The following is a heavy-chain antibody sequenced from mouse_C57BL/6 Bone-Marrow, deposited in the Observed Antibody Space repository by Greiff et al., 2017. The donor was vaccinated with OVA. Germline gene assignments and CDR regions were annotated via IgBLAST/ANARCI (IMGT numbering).Heavy chain of an antibody. Sequence: DVKLVESGGDLVKPGGSLKLSCAASGFTFSSYGMSWVRQTPDKRLEWVATISSGGSYTYYPDSVKGRFTISRDNAKNTLYLQMSSLKSEDTAMYYCAKGLWGTSAYWGQGTLVTVSA. CDR2: ISSGGSYT. CDR3: AKGLWGTSAY. V-gene: IGHV5-6*02. D-gene: IGHD3-3*01. CDR1: GFTFSSYG. J-gene: IGHJ3*01.